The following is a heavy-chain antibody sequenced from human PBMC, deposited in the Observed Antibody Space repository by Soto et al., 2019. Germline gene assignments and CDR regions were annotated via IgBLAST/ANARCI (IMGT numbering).Heavy chain of an antibody. CDR2: IIPIFGTA. D-gene: IGHD3-10*01. Sequence: QVQLVQSGAEVKKPGSSVKVSCKASGGTFSSYAISWVRHAPGQGLEWMGGIIPIFGTANYARTFQGRVTITADESSTSAYKDLSSLRSEYTALYYLASCGGADKYYFDYWGQGTLVTVAS. CDR1: GGTFSSYA. J-gene: IGHJ4*02. CDR3: ASCGGADKYYFDY. V-gene: IGHV1-69*01.